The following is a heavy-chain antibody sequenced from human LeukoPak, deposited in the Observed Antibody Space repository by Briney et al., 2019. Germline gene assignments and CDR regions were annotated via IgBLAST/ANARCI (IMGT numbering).Heavy chain of an antibody. CDR3: AKDGDVYYDFWSGYLDY. V-gene: IGHV3-30*02. D-gene: IGHD3-3*01. CDR2: IRYDGSNK. Sequence: GGSLRLSCAASGFTFSSYGMHWVRQAPGKGLGWVAFIRYDGSNKYYADSVKGRFTISRDNSKNTLYLQMNSLRAEDTAVYYCAKDGDVYYDFWSGYLDYWGQGTLVTVSS. CDR1: GFTFSSYG. J-gene: IGHJ4*02.